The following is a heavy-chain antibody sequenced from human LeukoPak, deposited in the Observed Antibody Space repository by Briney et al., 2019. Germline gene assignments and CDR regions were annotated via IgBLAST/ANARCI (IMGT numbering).Heavy chain of an antibody. D-gene: IGHD3-22*01. CDR3: AKHIWAYDYDSSGLPPLVAFDI. CDR1: GFTFSSYA. V-gene: IGHV3-23*01. CDR2: ISGSGGST. J-gene: IGHJ3*02. Sequence: GGSLRLSCAASGFTFSSYAMSWVRQAPGKGLEWVSAISGSGGSTYYADSVKGRFTISRDNSKNTLYLQMNSLRAEDTAVYYCAKHIWAYDYDSSGLPPLVAFDIWGQGTMVTVSS.